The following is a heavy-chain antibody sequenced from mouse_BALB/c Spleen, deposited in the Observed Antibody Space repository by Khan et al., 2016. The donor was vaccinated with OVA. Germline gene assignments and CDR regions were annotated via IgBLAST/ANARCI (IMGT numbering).Heavy chain of an antibody. CDR3: ARVGYSGTMDY. CDR2: INTYTGEP. CDR1: GYTFTTYG. J-gene: IGHJ4*01. D-gene: IGHD2-14*01. V-gene: IGHV9-3-1*01. Sequence: SGPELKKPGVTVKISCKASGYTFTTYGMNWVKQAPGKGLKWMGWINTYTGEPTYVDDFKGRFAFSLETSASTAYLQINNLKNEDTATYFCARVGYSGTMDYWGQGTSVTVSS.